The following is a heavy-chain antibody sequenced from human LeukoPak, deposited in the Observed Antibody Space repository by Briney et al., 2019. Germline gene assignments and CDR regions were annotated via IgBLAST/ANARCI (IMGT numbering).Heavy chain of an antibody. CDR1: GGTFSSYA. V-gene: IGHV1-2*06. CDR3: ARDGFGV. D-gene: IGHD3-3*01. CDR2: INPNSGGT. Sequence: ASVKVSCKASGGTFSSYAISWVRQAPGQGLEWMGRINPNSGGTNYAQKFQGRVTMTRDTSISTAYMELSRLRSDDTAVYYCARDGFGVWGQGTTVTVSS. J-gene: IGHJ6*02.